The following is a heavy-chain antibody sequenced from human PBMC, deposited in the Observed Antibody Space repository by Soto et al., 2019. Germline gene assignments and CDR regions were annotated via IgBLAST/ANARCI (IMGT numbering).Heavy chain of an antibody. J-gene: IGHJ6*03. CDR3: AKEGFTISGVPKGYYYYYYMDV. Sequence: GGSLRLSCAASGFTFSSYGMHWVRQAPGKGLEWVAVISNDGRNKYHADSVKGRFTISRDNSKNTLYLQMNSLRAEDTAVYFCAKEGFTISGVPKGYYYYYYMDVWGKGTTVTVSS. CDR2: ISNDGRNK. V-gene: IGHV3-30*18. CDR1: GFTFSSYG. D-gene: IGHD3-3*01.